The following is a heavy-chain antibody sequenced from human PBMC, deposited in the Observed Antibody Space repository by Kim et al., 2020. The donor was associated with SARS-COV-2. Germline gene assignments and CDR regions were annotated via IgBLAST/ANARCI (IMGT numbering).Heavy chain of an antibody. V-gene: IGHV3-48*02. Sequence: GGSLRLSCAASGFTFSNYRMLWFRQAPGKGLEWVSDISSSSRTIYYADAVKGRFTIARDNAKNSLYLQMDSLRDEDTAVYYCARETWYYFDYWGQGTLVTVSS. CDR2: ISSSSRTI. J-gene: IGHJ4*02. CDR1: GFTFSNYR. CDR3: ARETWYYFDY.